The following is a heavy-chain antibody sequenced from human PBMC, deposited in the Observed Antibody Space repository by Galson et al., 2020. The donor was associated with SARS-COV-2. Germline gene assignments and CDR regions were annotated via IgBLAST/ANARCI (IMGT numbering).Heavy chain of an antibody. CDR1: GTSFSAYY. D-gene: IGHD2-15*01. V-gene: IGHV4-34*01. CDR3: ARRVVVAAIGY. Sequence: SQASETLSLTCAVYGTSFSAYYWNWVRQPPGKGLEWIGEIDHSGSTNYNPSLRSRVTISVDTSQNQVSLKLTSVTAADTAVYYCARRVVVAAIGYWGQGTLVTVSS. J-gene: IGHJ4*02. CDR2: IDHSGST.